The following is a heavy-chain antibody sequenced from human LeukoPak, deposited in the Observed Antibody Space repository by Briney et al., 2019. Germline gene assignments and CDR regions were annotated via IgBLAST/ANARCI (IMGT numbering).Heavy chain of an antibody. Sequence: GGSLRLSCAASGFTFSDSAIHWVRQAPGKGLEWVAFIKEDGSEKYYVDSVKGRFTISRDNAENSLYLQMNSLRAEDTAVYYCARDRGGRTGLDDWGQGTLVTVSS. CDR2: IKEDGSEK. D-gene: IGHD2-15*01. CDR3: ARDRGGRTGLDD. J-gene: IGHJ4*02. V-gene: IGHV3-7*04. CDR1: GFTFSDSA.